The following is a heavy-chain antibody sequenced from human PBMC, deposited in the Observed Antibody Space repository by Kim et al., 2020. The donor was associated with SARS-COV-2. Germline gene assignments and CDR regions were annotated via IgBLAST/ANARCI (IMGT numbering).Heavy chain of an antibody. CDR1: AASINSNSLY. CDR2: IYSSGST. J-gene: IGHJ5*01. CDR3: VRGRYSSSWF. Sequence: SETLSLTCTVSAASINSNSLYWGWIRQPPGKGLEWIGCIYSSGSTYHNPSLMGRATISVDTSKSQFSLSLSSVTAADAGVYYCVRGRYSSSWF. D-gene: IGHD4-4*01. V-gene: IGHV4-39*01.